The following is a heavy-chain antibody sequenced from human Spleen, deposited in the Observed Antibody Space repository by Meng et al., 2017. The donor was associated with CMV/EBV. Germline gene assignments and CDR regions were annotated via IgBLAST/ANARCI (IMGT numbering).Heavy chain of an antibody. CDR2: IYSGGNT. CDR1: GFTFSSYS. D-gene: IGHD2-2*01. J-gene: IGHJ4*02. V-gene: IGHV3-53*01. CDR3: ARGLGYCSSASCSNYLDY. Sequence: GESLKISCAASGFTFSSYSMNWVRQGPGKGLEWVSVIYSGGNTYYADSVKGRFTISRDNSKNTLYLQMNSLRAEDTAVYYCARGLGYCSSASCSNYLDYWGQGTLVTVSS.